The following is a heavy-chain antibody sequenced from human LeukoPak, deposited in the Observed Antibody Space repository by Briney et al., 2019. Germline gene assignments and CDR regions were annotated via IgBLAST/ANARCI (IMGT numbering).Heavy chain of an antibody. Sequence: GGSLRLSCAASGFTFSSYAMSWVRQAPGKGLEWVSAISGSGGSTYYADSVKGRFTISRDNSKNTLCLQMNSLRAEDTAVYYCAKDQKVLSRSSSPTWGQGTLVTVSS. V-gene: IGHV3-23*01. CDR3: AKDQKVLSRSSSPT. CDR2: ISGSGGST. D-gene: IGHD6-13*01. J-gene: IGHJ5*02. CDR1: GFTFSSYA.